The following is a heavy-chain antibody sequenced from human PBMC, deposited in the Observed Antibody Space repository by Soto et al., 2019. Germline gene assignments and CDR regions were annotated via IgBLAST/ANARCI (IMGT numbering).Heavy chain of an antibody. D-gene: IGHD3-22*01. CDR3: AKVVVVIATPYGMDV. CDR2: ISGSGGST. J-gene: IGHJ6*02. Sequence: GGSLRLSCAASGFTFSNYAMGWVRQAPGKGLEWVSGISGSGGSTYYADSVKGRFTISRDNSKDTLYLQMNNLRVEDTALYYCAKVVVVIATPYGMDVWGQGTTVTVSS. CDR1: GFTFSNYA. V-gene: IGHV3-23*01.